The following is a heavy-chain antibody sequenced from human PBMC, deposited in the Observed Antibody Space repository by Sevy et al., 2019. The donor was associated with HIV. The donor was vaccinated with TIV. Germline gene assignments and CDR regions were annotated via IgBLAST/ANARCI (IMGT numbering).Heavy chain of an antibody. CDR3: ASTAVYGDYDEFDY. CDR1: GFTFSSYW. V-gene: IGHV3-7*01. Sequence: GGSLRLSCAASGFTFSSYWMSWVRQAPGKGLEWVANIKQDGSEKYYVDSVKGRFTISRDNAKNSLYLQMNSLRAEDTAVYYCASTAVYGDYDEFDYWGQGTLVTVSS. D-gene: IGHD4-17*01. J-gene: IGHJ4*02. CDR2: IKQDGSEK.